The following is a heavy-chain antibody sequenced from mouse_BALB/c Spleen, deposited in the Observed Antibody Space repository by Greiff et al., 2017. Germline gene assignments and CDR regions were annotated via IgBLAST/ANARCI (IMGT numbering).Heavy chain of an antibody. Sequence: VKLQQSGAELVRPGASVTLSCKASGYTFTDYEMHWVKQTPVHGLEWIGAIDPETGGTAYNQKFKGKATLTADKSSSTAYMELRSLTSEDSAVYYCTRSYDYYPLWFAYWGQGTLVTVSA. CDR1: GYTFTDYE. V-gene: IGHV1-15*01. J-gene: IGHJ3*01. CDR2: IDPETGGT. CDR3: TRSYDYYPLWFAY. D-gene: IGHD2-4*01.